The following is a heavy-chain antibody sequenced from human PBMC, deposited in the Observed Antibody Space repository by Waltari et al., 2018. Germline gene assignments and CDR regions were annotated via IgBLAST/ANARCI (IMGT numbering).Heavy chain of an antibody. V-gene: IGHV3-23*01. CDR3: AKVPSTYPYYFDF. CDR2: LSFIGAST. CDR1: VFPFSEYG. Sequence: EVRLLESGGGLVQPGGSLRLSCVVSVFPFSEYGMRWVRQAPGKGLEWVAGLSFIGASTYYAESVRGRFTISRDNSENTLYLEMNSLRAEDTAVYYCAKVPSTYPYYFDFWGQGTLVTVSS. J-gene: IGHJ4*02.